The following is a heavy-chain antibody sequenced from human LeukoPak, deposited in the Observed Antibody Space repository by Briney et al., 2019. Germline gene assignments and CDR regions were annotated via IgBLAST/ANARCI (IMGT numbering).Heavy chain of an antibody. CDR3: TLGSY. CDR2: INTNTGNP. Sequence: GASVKVSCKASGYTFNKYAINWVRQAPGQGLEWMGWINTNTGNPSYARDFTGRFVFSLDTSVNSAFLQINSLKAEDTAFYYCTLGSYWGQGTLVTVSS. D-gene: IGHD3-10*01. J-gene: IGHJ4*02. CDR1: GYTFNKYA. V-gene: IGHV7-4-1*02.